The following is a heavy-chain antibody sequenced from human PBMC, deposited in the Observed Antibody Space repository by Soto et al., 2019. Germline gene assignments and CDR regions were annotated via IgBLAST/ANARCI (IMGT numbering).Heavy chain of an antibody. D-gene: IGHD3-9*01. CDR1: GGSISSGDYY. CDR3: ARDHYVYDILTGYGYYYGMDV. J-gene: IGHJ6*02. Sequence: QVQLQESGPGLVKPSQTLSLTCTVSGGSISSGDYYWSWIRQPPGKGLEWNGYIYYSGSTYYNPSLMSRVTISVDTSKNQFSLKLSSVTAADTAVYYCARDHYVYDILTGYGYYYGMDVWGQWTTVTVSS. CDR2: IYYSGST. V-gene: IGHV4-30-4*01.